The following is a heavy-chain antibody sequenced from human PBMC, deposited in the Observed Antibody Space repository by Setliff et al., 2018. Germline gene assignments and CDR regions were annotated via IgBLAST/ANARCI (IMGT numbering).Heavy chain of an antibody. D-gene: IGHD3-22*01. Sequence: SETLSLTCTVSGGSISSGSYYWGWIRQPPGKGLEWIGSIYTSGSTNYNPSLKSRVTISVDTSKNQFSLKLSSVTAADTAVYYCARVSAIDKRVDYWGQGTLVTVSS. V-gene: IGHV4-61*02. CDR3: ARVSAIDKRVDY. CDR2: IYTSGST. J-gene: IGHJ4*02. CDR1: GGSISSGSYY.